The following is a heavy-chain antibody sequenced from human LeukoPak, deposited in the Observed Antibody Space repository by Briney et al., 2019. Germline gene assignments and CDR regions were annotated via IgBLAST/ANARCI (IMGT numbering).Heavy chain of an antibody. Sequence: GGSLRLSCAASGFTFSNAWMSWVRQAPGKGLEWVGRIKSKTDGGTTDYAAPVKGRFTISRDDSKNTLYLQMNSLKTEDTAVYYCTTEPITATVVTADYWGQGTLVTVFS. CDR2: IKSKTDGGTT. D-gene: IGHD4-23*01. J-gene: IGHJ4*02. CDR3: TTEPITATVVTADY. CDR1: GFTFSNAW. V-gene: IGHV3-15*01.